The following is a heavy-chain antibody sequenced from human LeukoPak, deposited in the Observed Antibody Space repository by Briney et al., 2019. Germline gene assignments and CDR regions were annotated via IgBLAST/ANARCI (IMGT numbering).Heavy chain of an antibody. J-gene: IGHJ6*03. CDR2: ITSSSTYI. CDR1: GFTFSDHY. V-gene: IGHV3-21*01. CDR3: ARDPYSGSYGNEYYYYMDV. D-gene: IGHD1-26*01. Sequence: PGGSLRLSCAASGFTFSDHYMDWVRQAPGKGLEWASSITSSSTYIYYADSVKGRFTISRDNARNSLSLQMNSLRAEDTAVYYCARDPYSGSYGNEYYYYMDVWGKGTTVTISS.